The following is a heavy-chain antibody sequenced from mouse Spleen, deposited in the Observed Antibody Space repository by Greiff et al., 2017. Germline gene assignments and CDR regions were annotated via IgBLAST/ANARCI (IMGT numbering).Heavy chain of an antibody. D-gene: IGHD2-1*01. CDR1: GYAFSSSW. V-gene: IGHV1-82*01. CDR3: ARSGSFYYGYAMDY. Sequence: VKVVESGPELVKPGASVKISCKASGYAFSSSWMNWVKQRPGKGLEWIGRIYPGDGDTNYNGKFKGKATLTADKSSSTAYMQLSSLTSEDSAVYFCARSGSFYYGYAMDYWGQGTSVTVSS. CDR2: IYPGDGDT. J-gene: IGHJ4*01.